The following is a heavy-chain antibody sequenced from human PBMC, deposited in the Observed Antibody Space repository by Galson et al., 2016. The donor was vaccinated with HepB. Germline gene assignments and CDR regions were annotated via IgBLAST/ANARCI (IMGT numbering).Heavy chain of an antibody. D-gene: IGHD1-26*01. V-gene: IGHV1-18*01. J-gene: IGHJ4*02. CDR2: ISGHSGDR. CDR3: ARDYPSGSYDY. CDR1: GYTFTSYG. Sequence: SVKVSCKGSGYTFTSYGITWVRQAPGQGLEWMGWISGHSGDRSYAQKFRDRVRMTTDTSTSTAYMELRSLRSDDTAVYYCARDYPSGSYDYWGQGTLVIVSS.